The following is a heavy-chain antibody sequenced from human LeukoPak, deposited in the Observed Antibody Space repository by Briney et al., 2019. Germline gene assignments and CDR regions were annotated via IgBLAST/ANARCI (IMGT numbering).Heavy chain of an antibody. CDR2: IHYRGST. CDR3: ARFKGDGSGYYYDY. V-gene: IGHV4-39*01. Sequence: SETLSLTCTVSGGSISSSSYYWGWIHQPPGKGLEWIQSIHYRGSTYYNPSLKSRVTISVDTSKNQFSLKVSPVTAAGTAVYYCARFKGDGSGYYYDYWGQGTLVTVSS. J-gene: IGHJ4*02. D-gene: IGHD3-22*01. CDR1: GGSISSSSYY.